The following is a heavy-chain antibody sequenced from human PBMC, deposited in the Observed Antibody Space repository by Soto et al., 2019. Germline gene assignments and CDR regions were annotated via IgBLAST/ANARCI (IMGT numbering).Heavy chain of an antibody. CDR2: INAANGNT. V-gene: IGHV1-3*01. D-gene: IGHD3-22*01. Sequence: GASVKVSCKAFGYTFTGNSIHWVRQAPGQRPEWMGWINAANGNTRYSQGFQGRLTFTRDTSASTGYMELSGLMSEDTAVYYCARGDFHDSNGYYSLFNYWGQGTLVTFSS. CDR1: GYTFTGNS. J-gene: IGHJ4*02. CDR3: ARGDFHDSNGYYSLFNY.